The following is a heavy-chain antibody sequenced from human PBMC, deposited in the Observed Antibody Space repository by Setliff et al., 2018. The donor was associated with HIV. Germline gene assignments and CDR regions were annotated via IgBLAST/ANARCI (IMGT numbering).Heavy chain of an antibody. D-gene: IGHD2-8*01. CDR1: GGSISSSSYY. Sequence: TLSLTCTVSGGSISSSSYYWGWIRQPPGKGLEWIGSIYYSGSTYYNPSLKSRVTISVDTSKNQFSLKLSSVTAADTAVYYCARDLMASDRYFDYWGQGTLVTVSS. CDR2: IYYSGST. V-gene: IGHV4-39*07. CDR3: ARDLMASDRYFDY. J-gene: IGHJ4*02.